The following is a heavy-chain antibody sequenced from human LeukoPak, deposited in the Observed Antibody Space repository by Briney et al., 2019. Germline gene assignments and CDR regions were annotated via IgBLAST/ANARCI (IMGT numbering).Heavy chain of an antibody. CDR2: INHSGST. CDR1: GGSFSGYY. D-gene: IGHD2-15*01. V-gene: IGHV4-34*01. J-gene: IGHJ6*02. Sequence: SETLSLTCAVYGGSFSGYYWSWIRQPPGKGLEWIGEINHSGSTNYNPSLKSRVTISVDTSKNQFSLKLSPVTAADTAVYYCARGPCSGGSCYSLVYYYYGMDVWGQGTTVTVSS. CDR3: ARGPCSGGSCYSLVYYYYGMDV.